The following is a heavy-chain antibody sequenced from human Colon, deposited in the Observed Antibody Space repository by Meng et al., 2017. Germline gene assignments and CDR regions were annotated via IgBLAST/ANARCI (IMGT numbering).Heavy chain of an antibody. Sequence: QVLQQESGPGLVKPSGTSSISCTVSGDSISSDIWWSWVRQPPGKGLEWIGEVYHRGDTNYNPSLKSRVDISVDKSKNQFYLSLFSVTAADTAVYYCGRDQGRELINHWGQGTLVTVSS. V-gene: IGHV4-4*02. CDR1: GDSISSDIW. D-gene: IGHD1-7*01. CDR2: VYHRGDT. CDR3: GRDQGRELINH. J-gene: IGHJ4*02.